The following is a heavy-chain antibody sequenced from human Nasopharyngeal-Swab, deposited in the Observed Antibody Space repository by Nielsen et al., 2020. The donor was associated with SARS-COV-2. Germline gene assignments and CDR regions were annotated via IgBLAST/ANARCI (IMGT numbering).Heavy chain of an antibody. CDR3: AKDPGIAAAGAFWYFDY. CDR2: IRQDGGEI. D-gene: IGHD6-13*01. Sequence: WIRQPPGKGLEWVANIRQDGGEIYYADSVKGRFTISRDNSKNTLYLQMNSLRAEDTAVYYCAKDPGIAAAGAFWYFDYWGQGTLVTVSS. V-gene: IGHV3-30*02. J-gene: IGHJ4*02.